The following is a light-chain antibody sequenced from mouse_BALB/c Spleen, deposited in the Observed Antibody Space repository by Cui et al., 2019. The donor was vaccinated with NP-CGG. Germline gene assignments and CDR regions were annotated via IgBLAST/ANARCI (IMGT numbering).Light chain of an antibody. J-gene: IGLJ1*01. Sequence: QAVVTHESALTTSPGETVTLTCRSSTGAGTTNNYANWVQEKPDHLFTGLIGGTNNRAPGVPARFSGSLIGDKAALTITGAQTEDEAIYFCALWYSNHWVFGGGTKLTVL. CDR2: GTN. V-gene: IGLV1*01. CDR1: TGAGTTNNY. CDR3: ALWYSNHWV.